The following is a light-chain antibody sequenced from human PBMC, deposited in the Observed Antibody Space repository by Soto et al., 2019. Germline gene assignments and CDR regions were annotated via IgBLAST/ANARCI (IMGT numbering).Light chain of an antibody. CDR1: QSFRGL. Sequence: VVLTQSPVTLSLSPGERATLSCRASQSFRGLLAWYQQKPGQAPRLISYDAYNRATGIPPRFSGSGSGTEFTLTISRLEPEDFEVYYCQQYGSSPRTFGQGTKVDIK. J-gene: IGKJ1*01. CDR3: QQYGSSPRT. V-gene: IGKV3-20*01. CDR2: DAY.